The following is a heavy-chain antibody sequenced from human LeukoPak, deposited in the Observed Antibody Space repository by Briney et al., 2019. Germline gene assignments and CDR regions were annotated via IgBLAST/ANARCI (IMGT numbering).Heavy chain of an antibody. V-gene: IGHV1-2*02. CDR1: GYTFTGYY. Sequence: ASVKVSCKASGYTFTGYYIHWVRQAPGQGLEWMGWINPNSGGTHYAQKFQGRVTMTRDTSISTAYMELSRLRSDDTAVYYRAREPVVLVPAAIFNWFDPWGQGTLVTVSS. D-gene: IGHD2-2*01. J-gene: IGHJ5*02. CDR2: INPNSGGT. CDR3: AREPVVLVPAAIFNWFDP.